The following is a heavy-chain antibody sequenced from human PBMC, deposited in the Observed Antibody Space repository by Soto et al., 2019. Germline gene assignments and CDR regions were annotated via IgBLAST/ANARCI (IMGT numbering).Heavy chain of an antibody. CDR2: ISAYNGNT. CDR1: GYTFTSYG. CDR3: ARVVPAATGTNWFDP. V-gene: IGHV1-18*01. D-gene: IGHD2-2*01. J-gene: IGHJ5*02. Sequence: AASVKVSCKASGYTFTSYGISWVRQAPGQGLEWMGWISAYNGNTNYAQKLQGRVTMTTDTSTSTAYMELRSLRSDDTAVYYCARVVPAATGTNWFDPWGRGTLVTVSS.